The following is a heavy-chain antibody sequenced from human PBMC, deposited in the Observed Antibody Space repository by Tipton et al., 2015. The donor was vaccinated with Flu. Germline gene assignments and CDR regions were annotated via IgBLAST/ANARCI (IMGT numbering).Heavy chain of an antibody. Sequence: QLVQSGAEVKKPGSSVKVSCKASGGTFSSYAISWVRQAPGQGLEWMGGIIPIFGTASYAQKFQGRVTITADESTSTAHMELSSLRSGDTAVYYCASLAEDIVVVPAAIGGAFDIWGQGTMVTVSS. CDR1: GGTFSSYA. D-gene: IGHD2-2*02. CDR3: ASLAEDIVVVPAAIGGAFDI. J-gene: IGHJ3*02. CDR2: IIPIFGTA. V-gene: IGHV1-69*01.